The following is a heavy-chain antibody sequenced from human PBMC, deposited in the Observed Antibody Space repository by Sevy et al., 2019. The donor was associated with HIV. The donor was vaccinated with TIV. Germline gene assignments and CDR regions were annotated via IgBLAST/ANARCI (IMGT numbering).Heavy chain of an antibody. CDR1: GFTLSSYA. J-gene: IGHJ4*02. D-gene: IGHD1-26*01. V-gene: IGHV3-23*01. CDR3: ANNGHSRSWEGGDY. Sequence: GGSLRLSCTASGFTLSSYAMSWVRQAPGKGLEWVSGISSSGNSTYYPDSVKGRFTISRDNSKNTLYLQMNSRRAEDTAGYFCANNGHSRSWEGGDYWGQGTLVTVSS. CDR2: ISSSGNST.